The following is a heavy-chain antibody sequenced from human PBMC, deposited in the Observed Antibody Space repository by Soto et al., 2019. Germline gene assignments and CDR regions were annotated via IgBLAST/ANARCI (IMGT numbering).Heavy chain of an antibody. Sequence: SVKVSCKASGGTFSSYAISWVRQAPGQGLEWMGGIIPIFGTANYAQKFQGRVTITADESTSTAYMELSSLRSEDTAVYYCARGNYCSSTSCYIPYYGMDVWGQGTTVTVSS. CDR3: ARGNYCSSTSCYIPYYGMDV. CDR2: IIPIFGTA. V-gene: IGHV1-69*13. CDR1: GGTFSSYA. J-gene: IGHJ6*02. D-gene: IGHD2-2*02.